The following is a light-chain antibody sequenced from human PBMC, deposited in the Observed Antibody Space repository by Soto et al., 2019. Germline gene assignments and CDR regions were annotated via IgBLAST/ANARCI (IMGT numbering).Light chain of an antibody. Sequence: EIVLTQSPCTLSLSPGERATLSCRASQSVSNNYLAWYQQKPGQAPRLLIYGASSRATGIPDRFSGSGSGTDFTLTINRLEPEDFAVYYCQQYGNSPVTFGQGTRLEIK. CDR1: QSVSNNY. V-gene: IGKV3-20*01. J-gene: IGKJ5*01. CDR3: QQYGNSPVT. CDR2: GAS.